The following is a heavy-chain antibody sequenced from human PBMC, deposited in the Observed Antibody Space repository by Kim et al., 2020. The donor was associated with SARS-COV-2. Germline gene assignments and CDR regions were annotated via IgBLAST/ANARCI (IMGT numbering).Heavy chain of an antibody. V-gene: IGHV5-51*01. CDR1: GYSFTSYW. CDR3: ARRAGVGWLGHWFDP. CDR2: IYPGDSDT. Sequence: GESLKISCKGSGYSFTSYWIGWVRQMPGKGLEWMGIIYPGDSDTRYSPSFQGQVTISADKSISTAYLQWSSLKASDTAMYYCARRAGVGWLGHWFDPWGQGTLVTVSS. D-gene: IGHD5-12*01. J-gene: IGHJ5*02.